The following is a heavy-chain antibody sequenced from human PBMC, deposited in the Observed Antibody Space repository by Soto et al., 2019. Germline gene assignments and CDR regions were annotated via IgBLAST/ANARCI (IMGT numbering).Heavy chain of an antibody. CDR1: GGTFSSYA. CDR2: IIPIFGTA. D-gene: IGHD4-17*01. CDR3: ARTMATVVTWRYYFDY. V-gene: IGHV1-69*01. J-gene: IGHJ4*02. Sequence: QVQVVQSGAEVKKPGSSAQVSCKASGGTFSSYAISWVRQAPGQVLEWMGGIIPIFGTANYAQKFQGRVTITADESTSTAYMELSSLRSEDTAVYYCARTMATVVTWRYYFDYWGQGTLVTVSS.